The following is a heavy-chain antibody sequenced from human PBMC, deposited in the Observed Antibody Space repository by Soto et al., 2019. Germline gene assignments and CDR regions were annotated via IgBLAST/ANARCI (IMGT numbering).Heavy chain of an antibody. Sequence: PSETLSLTCAVYGGSFSGYYWSWIRQPPGKGLELIGEINHSGSTNYNPSLKSRVTISVDTSKNQFSLKLSSVTAADTAVYYCARGITIFGSAPRTWFDPWGQGTLVTVSS. CDR3: ARGITIFGSAPRTWFDP. D-gene: IGHD3-3*01. CDR1: GGSFSGYY. V-gene: IGHV4-34*01. CDR2: INHSGST. J-gene: IGHJ5*02.